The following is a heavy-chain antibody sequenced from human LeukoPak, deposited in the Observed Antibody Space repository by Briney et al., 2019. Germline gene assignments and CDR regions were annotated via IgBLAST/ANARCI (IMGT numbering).Heavy chain of an antibody. V-gene: IGHV3-30-3*01. D-gene: IGHD2-15*01. CDR2: ISYDGSNK. CDR3: ANGWSPDY. CDR1: GFTFSNYA. J-gene: IGHJ4*02. Sequence: GRSLRLFCAASGFTFSNYAMHWVRQAPGKGLEWVAVISYDGSNKYYADSVKGRFTIFRDNSKNTLYLQMNSLRAEDTAVYHCANGWSPDYWGRGTLVTVSS.